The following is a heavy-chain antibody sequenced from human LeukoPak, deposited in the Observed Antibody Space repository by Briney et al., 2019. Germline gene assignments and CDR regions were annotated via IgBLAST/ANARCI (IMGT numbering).Heavy chain of an antibody. J-gene: IGHJ3*02. V-gene: IGHV3-23*01. D-gene: IGHD1-26*01. CDR2: ISGSGGST. CDR3: AKDKRGSSGSYPHAPDAFDI. Sequence: TGGSLRLSCAASGFTFSTYGMTWVRQAPGKGLEWVSAISGSGGSTYYADSVKGRFTISRDNSKNTLYLQMNSLRAEDTAVYYCAKDKRGSSGSYPHAPDAFDIWGQGTMVTVSS. CDR1: GFTFSTYG.